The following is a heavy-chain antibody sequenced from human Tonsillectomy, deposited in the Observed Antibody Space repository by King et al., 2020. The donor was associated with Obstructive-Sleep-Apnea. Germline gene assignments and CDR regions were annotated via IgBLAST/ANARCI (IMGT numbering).Heavy chain of an antibody. CDR2: IYYSGST. V-gene: IGHV4-39*07. D-gene: IGHD5-24*01. CDR1: GGSISSSSYY. CDR3: AREGLRRDGYIERDNWFDP. J-gene: IGHJ5*02. Sequence: QLQESGPGLVKPSETLSLTCTVSGGSISSSSYYWGWIRQPPGKGLEWIGSIYYSGSTYYNQSLKSRVTISVDTSKNQFSLKLSSVTAADTAVYYCAREGLRRDGYIERDNWFDPWGQGTLVTVSS.